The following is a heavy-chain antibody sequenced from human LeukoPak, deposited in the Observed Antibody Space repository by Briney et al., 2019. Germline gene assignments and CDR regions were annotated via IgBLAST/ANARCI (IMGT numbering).Heavy chain of an antibody. J-gene: IGHJ4*02. CDR2: KWSDGNDK. V-gene: IGHV3-33*01. CDR1: GFTVSRYG. CDR3: ARARDAYIHGLEH. D-gene: IGHD2-2*01. Sequence: PGGSLRLSCSASGFTVSRYGMPWVRQTPGKGPEWVANMWAVKWSDGNDKFYADSVKGRLQMNSLRPEDTAIYYCARARDAYIHGLEHWDRGTLVTVSS.